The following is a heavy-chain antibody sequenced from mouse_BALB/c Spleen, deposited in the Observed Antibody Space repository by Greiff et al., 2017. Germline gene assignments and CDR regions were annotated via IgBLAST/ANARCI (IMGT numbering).Heavy chain of an antibody. J-gene: IGHJ4*01. Sequence: VQLQQSGPELVKPGASVKISCKASGYSFTGYYMHWVKQSHVKSLEWIGRINPYNGATSYNQNFKDKASLTVDKSSSTAYMELHSLTSEDSAVYYCARKESNPWDHYAMDYWGQGTSVTVSS. D-gene: IGHD4-1*01. CDR3: ARKESNPWDHYAMDY. CDR1: GYSFTGYY. V-gene: IGHV1-31*01. CDR2: INPYNGAT.